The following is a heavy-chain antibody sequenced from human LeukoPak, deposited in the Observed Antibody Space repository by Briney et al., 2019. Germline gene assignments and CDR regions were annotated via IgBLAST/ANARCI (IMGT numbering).Heavy chain of an antibody. CDR3: ARDPTMDDIYYYDYMYV. CDR1: GGTSSSYA. Sequence: SVKVSCEASGGTSSSYAIMWVRQAPGQGLEWMGGIIPMCGTANYAQKFQSRVTITTDESTSTAYMVLSSLRSEDTAVYYCARDPTMDDIYYYDYMYVWGKGTMVTVSS. D-gene: IGHD3-9*01. CDR2: IIPMCGTA. V-gene: IGHV1-69*05. J-gene: IGHJ6*03.